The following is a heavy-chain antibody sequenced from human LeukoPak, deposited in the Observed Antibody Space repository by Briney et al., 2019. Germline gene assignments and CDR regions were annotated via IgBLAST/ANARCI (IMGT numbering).Heavy chain of an antibody. Sequence: PGGSLRLSCAASGFTFSSYSMNWVRQAPGKGLEWVSSISSSSSYIYYADSVKGRFTISRDNAKNSLYLQMNSLRAEDTAVYYCARGGYYYDSSGYYSLRPFDYWGQGTLVTVSS. CDR1: GFTFSSYS. D-gene: IGHD3-22*01. CDR3: ARGGYYYDSSGYYSLRPFDY. V-gene: IGHV3-21*01. CDR2: ISSSSSYI. J-gene: IGHJ4*02.